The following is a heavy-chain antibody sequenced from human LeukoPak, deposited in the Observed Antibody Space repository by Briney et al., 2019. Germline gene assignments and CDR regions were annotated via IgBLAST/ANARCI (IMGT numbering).Heavy chain of an antibody. J-gene: IGHJ5*02. V-gene: IGHV3-7*01. D-gene: IGHD2-8*01. CDR3: ARGMDLVFDP. CDR2: IKQDGSEK. Sequence: GGSLRLSCEASEFTFTTYWMSWVRQAPGKGLEWVANIKQDGSEKYYVDSVKGRFTISRDNAKNSVYLQMNSLRAEDTAVYYCARGMDLVFDPWGQGTLVTVSS. CDR1: EFTFTTYW.